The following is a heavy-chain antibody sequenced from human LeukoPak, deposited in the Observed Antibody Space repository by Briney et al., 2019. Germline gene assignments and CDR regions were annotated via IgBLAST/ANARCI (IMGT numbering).Heavy chain of an antibody. CDR1: GFTFSSYE. V-gene: IGHV3-48*03. J-gene: IGHJ4*02. CDR3: TTDALLYYYGSGRLAD. D-gene: IGHD3-10*01. CDR2: ISSSGSNL. Sequence: GGTLRLSCAASGFTFSSYELNGLRQSPGKEREGFSDISSSGSNLYYTDSVKGRVTISIDNAKNSLYLQLNSLNTEDTAVYYSTTDALLYYYGSGRLADWGQGTLVSLSS.